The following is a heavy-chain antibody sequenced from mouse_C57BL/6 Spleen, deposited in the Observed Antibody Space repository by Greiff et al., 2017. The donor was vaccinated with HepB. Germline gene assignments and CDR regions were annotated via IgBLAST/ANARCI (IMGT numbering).Heavy chain of an antibody. CDR1: GYAFSSSW. V-gene: IGHV1-82*01. CDR3: ARRRNEDFDY. J-gene: IGHJ2*01. CDR2: IYPGDGDT. Sequence: VQLQQSGPELVKPGASVKISCKASGYAFSSSWMNWVKQRPGKGLEWIGRIYPGDGDTNYNGKFKGKATLTADKSSSTAYMQLSSLTSEDSAVYFCARRRNEDFDYWGQGTTLTVSS.